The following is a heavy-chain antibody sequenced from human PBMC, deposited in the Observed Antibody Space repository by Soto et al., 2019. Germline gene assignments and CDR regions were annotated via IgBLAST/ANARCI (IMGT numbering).Heavy chain of an antibody. CDR1: GFTFSDYW. D-gene: IGHD6-13*01. Sequence: PGGSLRLSCASSGFTFSDYWMYWVRQAPGKGLVWVSRINSDGGGTAYADAVRGRFTISRDNAKNTLYLQMNSLRAEDTAVYYCASVSLAADASFGGWGQGTLVTVSS. J-gene: IGHJ4*02. CDR2: INSDGGGT. CDR3: ASVSLAADASFGG. V-gene: IGHV3-74*01.